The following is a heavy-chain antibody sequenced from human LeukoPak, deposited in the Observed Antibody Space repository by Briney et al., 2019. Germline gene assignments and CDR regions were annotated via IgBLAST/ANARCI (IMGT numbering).Heavy chain of an antibody. V-gene: IGHV4-30-4*07. CDR1: GGSISNGGYA. CDR2: VYGSGYT. D-gene: IGHD3-22*01. CDR3: ASSKWLPSAHYFDF. Sequence: SQTLSLTCGVSGGSISNGGYAWSWIRQPPGKGLEWIGYVYGSGYTNYNPSLKSRVTISVDTSKNQFSLKLSSVTAADTAVYYCASSKWLPSAHYFDFWGQGTLVTVSS. J-gene: IGHJ4*02.